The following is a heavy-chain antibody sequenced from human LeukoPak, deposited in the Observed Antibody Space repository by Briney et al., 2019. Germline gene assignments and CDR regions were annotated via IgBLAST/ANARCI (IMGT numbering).Heavy chain of an antibody. CDR1: GGSISSYY. V-gene: IGHV4-34*01. CDR3: ARKGRITTAAFDI. CDR2: INHSGST. Sequence: SETLSLTCTVSGGSISSYYWSWIRQPPGKGLEWIGEINHSGSTNYNPSLKSRVTISVDTSKNQFSLKLSSVTAADTAVYYCARKGRITTAAFDIWGQGTMVTVSS. D-gene: IGHD3-22*01. J-gene: IGHJ3*02.